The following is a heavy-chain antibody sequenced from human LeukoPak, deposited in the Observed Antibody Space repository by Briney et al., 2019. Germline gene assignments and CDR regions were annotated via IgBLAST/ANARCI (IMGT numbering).Heavy chain of an antibody. D-gene: IGHD4-17*01. CDR1: EYTLTSYD. J-gene: IGHJ3*02. CDR2: MNPNSGNT. Sequence: ASVKVSCKASEYTLTSYDINWVRQATGQGLEWMGWMNPNSGNTGFAQKFQGRVTMTRTTSISTAYMELSSLRSEDTAVYYCARNDYGGHDAFDIWGQGTMVTVSS. CDR3: ARNDYGGHDAFDI. V-gene: IGHV1-8*01.